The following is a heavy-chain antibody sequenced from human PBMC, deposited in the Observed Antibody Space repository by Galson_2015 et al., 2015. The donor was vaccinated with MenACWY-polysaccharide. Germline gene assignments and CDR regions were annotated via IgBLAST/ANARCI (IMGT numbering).Heavy chain of an antibody. J-gene: IGHJ4*02. CDR3: ARAGYKASDY. D-gene: IGHD5-18*01. CDR1: GYTFTSYE. CDR2: MNPNSGNI. V-gene: IGHV1-8*01. Sequence: QSGAEVKKPGASVKVSCKASGYTFTSYEINWVRQAPGQGLEWMGWMNPNSGNIGYAQKFLGKFTMTRDTSIGTAYMELNDLRPEHTAVYYCARAGYKASDYWGRGTLVTVSS.